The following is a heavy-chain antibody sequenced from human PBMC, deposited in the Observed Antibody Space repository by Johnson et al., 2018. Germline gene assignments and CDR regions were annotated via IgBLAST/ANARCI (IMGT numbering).Heavy chain of an antibody. D-gene: IGHD1-26*01. CDR2: IWYDGRNK. J-gene: IGHJ6*02. CDR1: GLIFNNYA. V-gene: IGHV3-33*01. CDR3: AGGGYSGNGYGMDV. Sequence: QVQLVQSGGGVVQPGTSLRLSCVASGLIFNNYAMHWVRQAPGKGLEWVAVIWYDGRNKDYADSVKGRFIVSRDNSKNTLYLQMNSLRAEDTAVFYCAGGGYSGNGYGMDVWGQGTTGTVSS.